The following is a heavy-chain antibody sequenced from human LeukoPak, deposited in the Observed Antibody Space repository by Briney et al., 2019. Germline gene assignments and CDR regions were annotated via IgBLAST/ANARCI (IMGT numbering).Heavy chain of an antibody. V-gene: IGHV3-48*03. D-gene: IGHD6-19*01. CDR3: ARDGEYSSGWLNWFDP. Sequence: GGSLRLSCAASGFTFSSYEMNWVRQAPGKGLEWVSYISSSGSTIYYADSVKGRFTISRDNAKNSLYLQMNSLRAEDTAVYYCARDGEYSSGWLNWFDPWGQGTLVTVSS. CDR2: ISSSGSTI. J-gene: IGHJ5*02. CDR1: GFTFSSYE.